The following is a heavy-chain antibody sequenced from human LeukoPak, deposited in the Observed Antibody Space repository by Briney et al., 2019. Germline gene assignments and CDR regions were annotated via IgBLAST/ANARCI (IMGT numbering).Heavy chain of an antibody. CDR2: VNSDGSTT. CDR1: GFPFSNYW. D-gene: IGHD6-13*01. CDR3: ARGYYSSSRFDS. Sequence: PGGSLRLSCAASGFPFSNYWMHWVRQAPGKGLVWVSRVNSDGSTTNYADSVKGRFPISRDNAENTLYMRMNSLRPEDTAVYYCARGYYSSSRFDSWGQGTLVTVSS. V-gene: IGHV3-74*01. J-gene: IGHJ4*02.